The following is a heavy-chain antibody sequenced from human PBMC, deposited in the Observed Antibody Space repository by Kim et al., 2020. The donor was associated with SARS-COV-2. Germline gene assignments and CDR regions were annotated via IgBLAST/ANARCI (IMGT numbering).Heavy chain of an antibody. J-gene: IGHJ6*02. V-gene: IGHV3-30*07. Sequence: DSVKVRFTISRDNSKNTLYLQMNSLRGDDTAVYYCAREEVTIYHYYYGMDVWGQGTTVTVSS. CDR3: AREEVTIYHYYYGMDV.